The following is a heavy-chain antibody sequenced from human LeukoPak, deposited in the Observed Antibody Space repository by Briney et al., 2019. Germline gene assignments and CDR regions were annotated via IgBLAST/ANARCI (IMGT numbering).Heavy chain of an antibody. V-gene: IGHV3-33*08. Sequence: GRSLRLSCAASGFTFNTYGMHWVRQAPGKGLEWVAIIWDDGSTTYYADSVKGRFTISRDNPKNTMYLQMNSLRGEDTAVYYCARIGCTGGNCRPYYYYGMDVWGQGTTVTVSS. CDR2: IWDDGSTT. CDR3: ARIGCTGGNCRPYYYYGMDV. CDR1: GFTFNTYG. J-gene: IGHJ6*02. D-gene: IGHD2-15*01.